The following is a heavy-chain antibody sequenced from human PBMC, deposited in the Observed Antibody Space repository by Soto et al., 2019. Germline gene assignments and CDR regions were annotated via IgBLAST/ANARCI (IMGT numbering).Heavy chain of an antibody. J-gene: IGHJ5*02. V-gene: IGHV4-31*03. Sequence: PSETLSLTCTVSGGSISRGGYYWSWIRQHPGKGLEWIGYIYYSGSTYYNPSLKSRVTISVDTSKNRFSLKLSSVTAADPAVYYCARDCGLGYCSSTSCYSGGRLDPWGQGTLVTVSS. CDR2: IYYSGST. CDR1: GGSISRGGYY. D-gene: IGHD2-2*01. CDR3: ARDCGLGYCSSTSCYSGGRLDP.